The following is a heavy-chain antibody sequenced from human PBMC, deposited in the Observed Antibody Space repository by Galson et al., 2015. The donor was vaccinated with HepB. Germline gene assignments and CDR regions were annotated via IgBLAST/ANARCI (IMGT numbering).Heavy chain of an antibody. CDR2: IKQDGSEK. Sequence: SLRLSCAASGFTFSSYWMSWVRQAPGKGLEWVANIKQDGSEKYYVDSVKGRFTISRDNAKNSLYLQMNSLRAEDTAVYYCARERLGIVVVPAATNYYYYYYMDVWGKGTTVTVSS. J-gene: IGHJ6*03. CDR1: GFTFSSYW. V-gene: IGHV3-7*01. D-gene: IGHD2-2*03. CDR3: ARERLGIVVVPAATNYYYYYYMDV.